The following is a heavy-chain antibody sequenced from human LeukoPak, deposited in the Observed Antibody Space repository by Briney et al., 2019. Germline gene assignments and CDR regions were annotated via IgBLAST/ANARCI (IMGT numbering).Heavy chain of an antibody. D-gene: IGHD3-10*01. CDR3: TTDRRWVTVVRGDVTMSGYFDN. CDR2: IKSKTDGGTT. V-gene: IGHV3-15*01. Sequence: GGSLRLSCAASGFTFSSYSMNWVRQAPGKGLEWVGRIKSKTDGGTTDLAAHVKGRFAISRDDSENTMYLRMNSLKTEDTAVYYCTTDRRWVTVVRGDVTMSGYFDNWGQGILVTVSS. J-gene: IGHJ4*02. CDR1: GFTFSSYS.